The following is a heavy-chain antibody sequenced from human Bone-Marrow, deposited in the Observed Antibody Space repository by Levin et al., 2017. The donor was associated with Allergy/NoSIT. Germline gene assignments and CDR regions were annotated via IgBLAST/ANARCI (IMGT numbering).Heavy chain of an antibody. CDR3: ERLRAAAPDAFDI. CDR2: IYPGDSDT. CDR1: GYSFTTYW. J-gene: IGHJ3*02. V-gene: IGHV5-51*01. D-gene: IGHD6-13*01. Sequence: KVSCKGSGYSFTTYWIGWVRQMPGEGLEWMGIIYPGDSDTRNSPSFQGQVTISADKSISTAYLQWSSLKASDTAMYYCERLRAAAPDAFDIWGQGTMVTVSS.